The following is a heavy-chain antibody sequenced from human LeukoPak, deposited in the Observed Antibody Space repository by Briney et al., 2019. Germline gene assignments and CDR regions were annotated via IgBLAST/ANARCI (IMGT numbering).Heavy chain of an antibody. CDR3: ARMEAATYKVDY. V-gene: IGHV4-39*01. J-gene: IGHJ4*02. CDR2: IYYSGST. CDR1: GGSISSSDYY. D-gene: IGHD2-15*01. Sequence: SETLSLTCTVSGGSISSSDYYWGWIRQPPGKGLEWIGSIYYSGSTYYNPSLKSRVTISVDTSKNQFSLKLSSVTAADTAVYYCARMEAATYKVDYWGQGTLVTVSS.